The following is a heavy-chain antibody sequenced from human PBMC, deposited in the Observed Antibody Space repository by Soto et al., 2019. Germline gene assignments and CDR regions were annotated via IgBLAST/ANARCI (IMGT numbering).Heavy chain of an antibody. V-gene: IGHV3-21*01. CDR2: ISSSSSYI. CDR1: GFTFSSYS. Sequence: EVQLVESGGGLVKPGGSLRLSCAASGFTFSSYSMNWVRQAPGKGLEWVSSISSSSSYIYYADSVKGRFTIPRDNAKNSLYLQMNSLTAEDTAVYYCARDHYGNFDLWGRGTLVTVSS. CDR3: ARDHYGNFDL. J-gene: IGHJ2*01.